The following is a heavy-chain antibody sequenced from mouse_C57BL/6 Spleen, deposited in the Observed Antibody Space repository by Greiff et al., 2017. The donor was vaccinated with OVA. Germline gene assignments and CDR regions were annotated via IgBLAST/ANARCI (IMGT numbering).Heavy chain of an antibody. CDR2: IHPNSGST. CDR3: ATLYSSFAY. Sequence: QVQLKQPGAELVKPGASVKLSCKASGYTFTSYWMHWVKQRPGQGLEWIGMIHPNSGSTNYNEKFKSKATLTVDKSSSTAYMQLSSLTSEDSAVYYCATLYSSFAYWGQGTLVTVSA. CDR1: GYTFTSYW. D-gene: IGHD2-1*01. V-gene: IGHV1-64*01. J-gene: IGHJ3*01.